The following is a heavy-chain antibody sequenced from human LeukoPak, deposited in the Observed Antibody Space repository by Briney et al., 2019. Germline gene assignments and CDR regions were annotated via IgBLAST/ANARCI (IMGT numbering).Heavy chain of an antibody. CDR2: INPNSGGT. J-gene: IGHJ5*02. CDR3: ARDLLWFGGIPNWFDP. CDR1: VGTFTSYA. V-gene: IGHV1-2*02. D-gene: IGHD3-10*01. Sequence: GSSVKVSCTASVGTFTSYAISWVRQAPGQGLEWMGWINPNSGGTNYAQKFQGRVTMTRDTSISTAYTELSRLRSDDTAVYYCARDLLWFGGIPNWFDPWGQGTLVTVSS.